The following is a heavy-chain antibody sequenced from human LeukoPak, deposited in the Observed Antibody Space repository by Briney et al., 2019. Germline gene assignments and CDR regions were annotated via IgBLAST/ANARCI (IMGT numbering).Heavy chain of an antibody. D-gene: IGHD3-9*01. CDR3: ARLSDYDILTGYLDY. CDR2: IFPGDSDT. J-gene: IGHJ4*02. Sequence: GESLKISCKGSGYSFTSYWIGWVRQLPGKGLEWMGFIFPGDSDTRYSPSFQGQVTISADKSISTAYLQWSSLKASDTAMYYCARLSDYDILTGYLDYWGQGTLVTVSS. CDR1: GYSFTSYW. V-gene: IGHV5-51*01.